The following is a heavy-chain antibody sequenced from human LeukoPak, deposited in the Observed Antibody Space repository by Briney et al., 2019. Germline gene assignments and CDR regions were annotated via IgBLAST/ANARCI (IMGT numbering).Heavy chain of an antibody. CDR1: GGSFSGYY. J-gene: IGHJ4*02. D-gene: IGHD4-23*01. CDR2: INHSGST. Sequence: SETLSLTCAVYGGSFSGYYWSWIRQPPGKGLEWIGEINHSGSTNHNPSLKSRVTISVDTSKNQFSLKLSSVTAADTAVYYCARTRLGLRWSYVFWGQGTLATVSS. V-gene: IGHV4-34*01. CDR3: ARTRLGLRWSYVF.